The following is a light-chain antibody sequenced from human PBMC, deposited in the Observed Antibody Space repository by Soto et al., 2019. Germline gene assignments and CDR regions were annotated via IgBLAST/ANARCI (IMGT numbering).Light chain of an antibody. CDR2: AAS. J-gene: IGKJ1*01. V-gene: IGKV1-27*01. CDR1: QDITNY. CDR3: QKYNSAPWT. Sequence: DIQMTQSPSSLSASVGDRVTITCRASQDITNYLAWYQQKPGKVPKLLIYAASALQSGLPSRFSGSGSGTDFTLTITSLQPEDVATYYCQKYNSAPWTFGQGTKVEIK.